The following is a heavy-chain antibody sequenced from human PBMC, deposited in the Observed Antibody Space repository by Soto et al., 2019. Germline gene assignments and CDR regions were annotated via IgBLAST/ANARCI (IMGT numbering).Heavy chain of an antibody. CDR1: GFTFSSYG. V-gene: IGHV3-30*18. D-gene: IGHD5-18*01. CDR2: ISYDGSNK. Sequence: QVQLVESGGGVVQPGRSLRLSCAASGFTFSSYGMHWVRQAPGKGLEWVAVISYDGSNKHYADSVKGRFTISRDNSKNTLYLQMNSLRAEYTAVYYCAKERGYSYGLNDAFDIWGQGTMVTVSS. J-gene: IGHJ3*02. CDR3: AKERGYSYGLNDAFDI.